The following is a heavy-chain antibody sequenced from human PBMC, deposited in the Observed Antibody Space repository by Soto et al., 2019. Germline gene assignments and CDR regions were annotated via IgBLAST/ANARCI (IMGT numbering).Heavy chain of an antibody. V-gene: IGHV3-30-3*01. J-gene: IGHJ4*02. D-gene: IGHD5-12*01. CDR2: ISSDVNYK. Sequence: QVQLVESGGGVVQPGRSLRLSCAASGFTFSSYALHWVRQAPGKGLDWVAVISSDVNYKYYADSVKGRFTISRDNSKNTLYLQMNSLRAEDTAVYYCARQKIRGVWLFDFWGQGTLVTVSS. CDR3: ARQKIRGVWLFDF. CDR1: GFTFSSYA.